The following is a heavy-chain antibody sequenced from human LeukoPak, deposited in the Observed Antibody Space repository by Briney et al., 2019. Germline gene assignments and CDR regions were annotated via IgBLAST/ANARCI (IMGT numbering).Heavy chain of an antibody. CDR2: ISYDGSNK. V-gene: IGHV3-30*18. J-gene: IGHJ6*02. CDR3: AKGAPGYYYYYGMDV. CDR1: GFTFSSYG. Sequence: PGGSLRLSCAASGFTFSSYGMHWVRQAPGKGLEWVAVISYDGSNKYYADSVKGRFTISRDDSKNTLYLQMNSLRAEDTAVYYCAKGAPGYYYYYGMDVWGQGTTVTVSS.